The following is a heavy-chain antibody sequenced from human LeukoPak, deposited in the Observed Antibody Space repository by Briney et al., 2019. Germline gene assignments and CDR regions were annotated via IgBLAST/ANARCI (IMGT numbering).Heavy chain of an antibody. CDR2: IYYSGST. Sequence: SETLSLTCTVSGGSITSTTHYWGWIRQSPEKGQEWIGSIYYSGSTYYNPSLKSRVTISVDTSKNQFTLTVSSVTAADTAVYYCARVVRGNYYGSGTPFLDYWGQGSLVTVSS. CDR1: GGSITSTTHY. J-gene: IGHJ4*02. CDR3: ARVVRGNYYGSGTPFLDY. V-gene: IGHV4-39*06. D-gene: IGHD3-10*01.